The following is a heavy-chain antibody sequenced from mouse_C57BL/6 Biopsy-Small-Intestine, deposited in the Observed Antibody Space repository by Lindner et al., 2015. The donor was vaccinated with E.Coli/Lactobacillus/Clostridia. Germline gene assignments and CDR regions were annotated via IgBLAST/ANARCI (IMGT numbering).Heavy chain of an antibody. CDR3: AREGDYDDDVVDY. D-gene: IGHD2-4*01. Sequence: VQLQESGAEVMKPGASVKLSCRATGYTFTGYWIEWVKQRPGHGLEWIGEILPGTTGTKYNERFKGKATFTADTSSNTAYMQLSSLTTEDSAIYYCAREGDYDDDVVDYWGQGTTLTVSS. V-gene: IGHV1-9*01. CDR2: ILPGTTGT. CDR1: GYTFTGYW. J-gene: IGHJ2*01.